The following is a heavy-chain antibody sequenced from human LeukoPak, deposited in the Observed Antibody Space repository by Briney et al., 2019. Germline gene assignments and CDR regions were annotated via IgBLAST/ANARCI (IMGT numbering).Heavy chain of an antibody. V-gene: IGHV3-7*04. J-gene: IGHJ3*02. CDR1: GFTFSIYW. Sequence: GGSLRLSCAASGFTFSIYWMNWVRQAPGKGLEWVANIKQDGSEKYYVDSVKGRFTISRDNAKNSLYLQMNSLRAEDTAVYYCARAYAFDIWGQGTMVTVSS. CDR3: ARAYAFDI. CDR2: IKQDGSEK.